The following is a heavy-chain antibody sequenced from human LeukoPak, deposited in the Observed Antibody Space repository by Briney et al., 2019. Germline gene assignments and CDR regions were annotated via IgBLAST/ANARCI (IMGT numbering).Heavy chain of an antibody. D-gene: IGHD5-24*01. J-gene: IGHJ5*02. V-gene: IGHV4-39*01. Sequence: SETLSLTCTVAGGSINSYYWSWIRQPPGKGLEWIGSMYHNGSTYYNPSLKSRVTISVDTSKNQFSLKLTSVTAADTAVYYCARHPSGRMWLQQGGWFDPWGQGTLVTVSS. CDR1: GGSINSYY. CDR3: ARHPSGRMWLQQGGWFDP. CDR2: MYHNGST.